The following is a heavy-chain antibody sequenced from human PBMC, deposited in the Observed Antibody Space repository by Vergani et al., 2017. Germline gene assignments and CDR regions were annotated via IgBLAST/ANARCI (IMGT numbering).Heavy chain of an antibody. CDR1: FFPFLSYS. V-gene: IGHV3-21*01. J-gene: IGHJ4*02. Sequence: SLLLSFSSSFFPFLSYSLTWVLPSPGTGLEWVSSILLLLLSICSADSVEGRFTISRDNAKNSLYLQMNSLRAEDTAVYYCARDKRDWGQGTLVTVSS. CDR3: ARDKRD. CDR2: ILLLLLSI.